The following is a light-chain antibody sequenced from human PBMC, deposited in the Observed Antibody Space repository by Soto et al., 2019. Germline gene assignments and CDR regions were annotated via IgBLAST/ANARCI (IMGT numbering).Light chain of an antibody. V-gene: IGKV1-5*01. Sequence: DIEMTQSPSTLPASIGDRVTITCRASQSINYWLAWYQQKPGKVPKLLIYDASTLESGVPSRFSGSGSGTEFTLTISSLQPEDFATYFCYSGTFGQGTKVEMK. CDR2: DAS. CDR1: QSINYW. J-gene: IGKJ1*01. CDR3: YSGT.